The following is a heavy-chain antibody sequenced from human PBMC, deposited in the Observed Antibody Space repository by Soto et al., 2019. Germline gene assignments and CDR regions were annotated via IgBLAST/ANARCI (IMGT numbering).Heavy chain of an antibody. CDR1: GFTFSSYA. D-gene: IGHD4-17*01. Sequence: GGSLRLSCAASGFTFSSYAMSWVRQAPGKGLEWVSAISGSGGSTYYADSVKGRFTISRDNSKNTLYLQMNSLRAEDTAVYYCATPHTPRYGAGRYYFDYWGQGTLVTVSS. CDR3: ATPHTPRYGAGRYYFDY. CDR2: ISGSGGST. V-gene: IGHV3-23*01. J-gene: IGHJ4*02.